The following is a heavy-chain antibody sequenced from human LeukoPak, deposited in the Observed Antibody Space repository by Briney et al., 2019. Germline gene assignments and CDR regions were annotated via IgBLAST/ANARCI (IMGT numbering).Heavy chain of an antibody. V-gene: IGHV4-4*07. CDR2: IYASGST. CDR1: GGSISSYY. J-gene: IGHJ4*02. CDR3: ACGTTVPNLF. Sequence: SETLSLTCTVSGGSISSYYWSWIRQPAGKGLEWIGRIYASGSTNYNPSLKSRVTISVDTSKNQFSLRLSSVTAADTAVYYCACGTTVPNLFWGRGTLVTVSS. D-gene: IGHD4-17*01.